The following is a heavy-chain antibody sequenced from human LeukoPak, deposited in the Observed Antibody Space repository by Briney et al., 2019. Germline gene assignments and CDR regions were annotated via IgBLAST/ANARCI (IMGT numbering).Heavy chain of an antibody. D-gene: IGHD5-24*01. J-gene: IGHJ4*02. CDR3: ARDRGDGYNSFDY. CDR2: IYYSGST. CDR1: GGSISNYY. Sequence: SETLSLTCTVSGGSISNYYWSWIRQPPGKGLEWIGYIYYSGSTNYNPSLKSRVTISLDMSMNQFSLKLSSVTAADTAVYYCARDRGDGYNSFDYWGQGTLVTVSS. V-gene: IGHV4-59*01.